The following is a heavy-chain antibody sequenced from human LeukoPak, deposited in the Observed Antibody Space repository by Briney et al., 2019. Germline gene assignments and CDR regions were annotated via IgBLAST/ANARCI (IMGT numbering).Heavy chain of an antibody. CDR3: ARDTEGYCSSTSCYRDDAFDI. CDR1: GYTFTSYG. Sequence: ASVKVSCKASGYTFTSYGISWVRQAPGQGLEWMGWISAYNGNTNYAQKLQGRVTMTTDTSTSTAYMELRSPRSDDTAVYYCARDTEGYCSSTSCYRDDAFDIWGQGTMVTVSS. V-gene: IGHV1-18*01. J-gene: IGHJ3*02. CDR2: ISAYNGNT. D-gene: IGHD2-2*02.